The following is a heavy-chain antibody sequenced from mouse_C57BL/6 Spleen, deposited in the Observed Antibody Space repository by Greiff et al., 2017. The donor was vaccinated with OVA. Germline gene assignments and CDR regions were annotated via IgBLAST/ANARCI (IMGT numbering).Heavy chain of an antibody. Sequence: EVKVVESGGGLVKPGGSLKLSCAASGFTFSSYTMSWVRQTPEKRLEWVATISGGGGNTYYPDSVKGRFTISRDNAKNTLYLQMSSLRSEDTALYYFEKHPYYYGSSYGDYFDYWGQGTTLTVSS. CDR3: EKHPYYYGSSYGDYFDY. CDR2: ISGGGGNT. CDR1: GFTFSSYT. D-gene: IGHD1-1*01. J-gene: IGHJ2*01. V-gene: IGHV5-9*01.